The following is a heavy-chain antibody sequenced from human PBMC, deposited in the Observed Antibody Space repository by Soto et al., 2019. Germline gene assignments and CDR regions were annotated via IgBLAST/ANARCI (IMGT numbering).Heavy chain of an antibody. Sequence: SVKVSCKASGGTFSSYTISWVRQAPGQGLEWMGGIIPIFGTANYAQKFQGRVTITADESTSTAYMELSSLRSEDTAVYYCARNPHIYDSSGYYPTGMFYGMDVWGQGTTVTVSS. CDR3: ARNPHIYDSSGYYPTGMFYGMDV. V-gene: IGHV1-69*13. CDR2: IIPIFGTA. D-gene: IGHD3-22*01. CDR1: GGTFSSYT. J-gene: IGHJ6*02.